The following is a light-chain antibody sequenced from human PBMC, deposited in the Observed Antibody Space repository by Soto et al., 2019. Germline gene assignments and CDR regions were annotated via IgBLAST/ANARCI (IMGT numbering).Light chain of an antibody. V-gene: IGKV3-20*01. CDR3: QQYGSSPT. Sequence: EIVLTQSPVTLSLSPGGSSTLSCMAIQSIKRSYLGWYQQEPGQGPRLLIYGASSRATGIPDRLSGSGSGTDFTIRISRLEPDFYALYYYQQYGSSPTFGGGTKVDIK. J-gene: IGKJ4*01. CDR1: QSIKRSY. CDR2: GAS.